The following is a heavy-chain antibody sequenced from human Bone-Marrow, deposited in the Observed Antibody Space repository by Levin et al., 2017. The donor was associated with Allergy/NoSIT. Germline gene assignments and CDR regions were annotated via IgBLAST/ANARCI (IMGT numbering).Heavy chain of an antibody. CDR3: TTDLDCNSPTCNPGSGFFDS. D-gene: IGHD2/OR15-2a*01. Sequence: PGGSLRLSCAASGFTFTIAWMNWVRQAPGKGPEWVGLIKNIPDGGTTEYAAPVKGRFTISRDDSRKTLYLQMNRLQTEDTAVYYCTTDLDCNSPTCNPGSGFFDSWGQGTLVTVSS. V-gene: IGHV3-15*07. CDR2: IKNIPDGGTT. J-gene: IGHJ4*02. CDR1: GFTFTIAW.